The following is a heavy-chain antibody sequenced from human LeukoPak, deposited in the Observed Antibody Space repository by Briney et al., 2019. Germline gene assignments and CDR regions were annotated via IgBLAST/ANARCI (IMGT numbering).Heavy chain of an antibody. CDR1: GGTFSSYA. J-gene: IGHJ4*02. V-gene: IGHV1-69*05. CDR2: IIPIFGTA. Sequence: SVKVSCKATGGTFSSYAISWVRQAPGQGLEWMGGIIPIFGTANYAQKFQGRVTITTDESTSTAYMELSSLRSEDTAVYYCARVDPEFDILTGYYSYWGQGTLVTVSS. D-gene: IGHD3-9*01. CDR3: ARVDPEFDILTGYYSY.